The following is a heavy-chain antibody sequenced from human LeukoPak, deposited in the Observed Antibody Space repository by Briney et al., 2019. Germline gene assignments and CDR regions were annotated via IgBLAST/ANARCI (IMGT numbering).Heavy chain of an antibody. CDR2: INPNSGGT. Sequence: ASVKVSCKASGYTFTGYYMHWVRQAPGQGLEWMGWINPNSGGTNYAQKFQGRVTMTRDTSISTAYMELKNLRSDDTAVYYCAREFCSTTSCSFSGYYYMDVWGKGTTVTVSS. CDR3: AREFCSTTSCSFSGYYYMDV. J-gene: IGHJ6*03. V-gene: IGHV1-2*02. D-gene: IGHD2-2*01. CDR1: GYTFTGYY.